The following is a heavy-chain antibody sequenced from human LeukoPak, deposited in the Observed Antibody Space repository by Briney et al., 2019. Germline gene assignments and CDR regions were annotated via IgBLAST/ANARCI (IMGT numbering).Heavy chain of an antibody. CDR1: GFTFSDYY. CDR3: ARVVGYYSSTICSGGMDV. CDR2: ISSSGSTI. D-gene: IGHD2-2*01. J-gene: IGHJ6*02. V-gene: IGHV3-11*01. Sequence: GGSLRLSCAASGFTFSDYYMSWIRQAPGKGLEWVSYISSSGSTIYYADSVKGRFTISRDNAKNSLYLQMNSLRAEDTAVYYCARVVGYYSSTICSGGMDVWGQGTTVTVSS.